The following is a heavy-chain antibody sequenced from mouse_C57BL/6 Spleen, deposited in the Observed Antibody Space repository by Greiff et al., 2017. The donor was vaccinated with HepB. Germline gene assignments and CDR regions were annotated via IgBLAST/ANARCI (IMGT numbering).Heavy chain of an antibody. CDR2: IDPSDSET. J-gene: IGHJ3*01. CDR1: GYTFTSYW. V-gene: IGHV1-52*01. Sequence: VQLQQPGAELVRPGSSVKLSCKASGYTFTSYWMHWVKQRPIQGLEWIGNIDPSDSETHYNQKFKDKATLTVDKSSSTAYMQLSSLTSEDSAVYYCPRPEGYGSPWFAYWGQGTLVTVSA. CDR3: PRPEGYGSPWFAY. D-gene: IGHD1-1*01.